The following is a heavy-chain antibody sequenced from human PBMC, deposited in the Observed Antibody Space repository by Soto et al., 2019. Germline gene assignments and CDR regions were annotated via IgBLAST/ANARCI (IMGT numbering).Heavy chain of an antibody. CDR1: GFTVSSNY. J-gene: IGHJ4*02. Sequence: LRLSCAASGFTVSSNYMSWVRQAPGKGLEWVSVIYSGGSTYYADSVKGRFTISRDNSKNTLYLQMNSLRAEDTAVYYCARGQGGPYCGGDCYDGLNYWGQGTLVTVSS. CDR2: IYSGGST. D-gene: IGHD2-21*02. V-gene: IGHV3-53*01. CDR3: ARGQGGPYCGGDCYDGLNY.